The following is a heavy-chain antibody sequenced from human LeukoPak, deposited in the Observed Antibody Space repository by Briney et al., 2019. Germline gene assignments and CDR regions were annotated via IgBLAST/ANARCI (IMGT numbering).Heavy chain of an antibody. D-gene: IGHD2-2*01. J-gene: IGHJ2*01. CDR2: IYTSGST. Sequence: SETLSLTCTVSGGSISSGSYYWSWIRQPAGKGLEWIERIYTSGSTNYNPSLKSRVTISVDTSKNQFSLKLSSVTAADTAVYYCARAPDWYFDLWGRGTLVTVSS. CDR1: GGSISSGSYY. CDR3: ARAPDWYFDL. V-gene: IGHV4-61*02.